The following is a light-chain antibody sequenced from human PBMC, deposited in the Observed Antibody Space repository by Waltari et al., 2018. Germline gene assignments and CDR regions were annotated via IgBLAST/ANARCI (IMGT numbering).Light chain of an antibody. CDR1: QSISNW. CDR2: KAS. Sequence: DIQMTQFPSNLSASVGDRFTITCRASQSISNWLACYQQKPGKAPKLLTDKASTLESGVPSRFSGSGSVTEFTLTIISLQPDDFATYYCQQYNSYSLLTFGGGTKVEIK. CDR3: QQYNSYSLLT. J-gene: IGKJ4*01. V-gene: IGKV1-5*03.